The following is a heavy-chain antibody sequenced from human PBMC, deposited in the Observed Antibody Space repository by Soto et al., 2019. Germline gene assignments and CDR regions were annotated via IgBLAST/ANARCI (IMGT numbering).Heavy chain of an antibody. CDR3: ARGGTPIGY. V-gene: IGHV1-18*01. Sequence: QVQLVQSGAEVKKPGASVKVSCKASGYTFTNFGISWVRQAPGQGLEWMGWISAYNGNTNYAQNFQGRVTITTDTPTRAAYMELGSLRSDDTAVYYCARGGTPIGYWGQGTLVTVSS. CDR2: ISAYNGNT. J-gene: IGHJ4*02. CDR1: GYTFTNFG. D-gene: IGHD3-16*01.